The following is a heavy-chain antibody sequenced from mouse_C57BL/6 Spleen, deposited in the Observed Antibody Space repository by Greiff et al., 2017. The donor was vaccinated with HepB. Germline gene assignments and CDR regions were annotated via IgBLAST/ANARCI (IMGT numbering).Heavy chain of an antibody. D-gene: IGHD1-1*01. CDR3: ARHEDYYGSMDY. CDR2: ISNLAYSI. Sequence: EVQGVESGGGLVQPGGSLKLSCAASGFTFSDYGMAWVRQAPRKGPEWVAFISNLAYSIYYADTVTGRFTISRENAKNTLYLEMSSLRSEDTAMYYCARHEDYYGSMDYWGQGTSVTVSS. J-gene: IGHJ4*01. CDR1: GFTFSDYG. V-gene: IGHV5-15*01.